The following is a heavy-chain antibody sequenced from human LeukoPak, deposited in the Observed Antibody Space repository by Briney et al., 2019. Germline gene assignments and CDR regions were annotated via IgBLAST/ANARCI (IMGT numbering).Heavy chain of an antibody. V-gene: IGHV3-53*01. J-gene: IGHJ4*02. D-gene: IGHD2-2*01. CDR2: IYNTGET. CDR3: AKWYCSTNNCYYDY. Sequence: GGSLRLSCAASGFSVSNNYMSWVRQAPGEGLEWVSFIYNTGETYYADSVRGRFTISRDNSKNTLFLEINSLRAEDTAVYYCAKWYCSTNNCYYDYWGQGTLVSVSS. CDR1: GFSVSNNY.